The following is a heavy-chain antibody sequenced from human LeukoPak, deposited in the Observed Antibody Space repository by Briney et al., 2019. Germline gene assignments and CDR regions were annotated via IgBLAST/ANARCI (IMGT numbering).Heavy chain of an antibody. V-gene: IGHV3-21*01. CDR3: ARDFPLDTYDRNGSFDH. CDR2: ISSSNNYI. Sequence: GGSLRLSCAASGFTFSSYSMNWVRQAPGMGLEWVSSISSSNNYIYYADSVRGRFTISRDNAKNSLYLQMNSLRAEDTAVYYCARDFPLDTYDRNGSFDHWGQGTLVTVSS. CDR1: GFTFSSYS. J-gene: IGHJ4*02. D-gene: IGHD3-22*01.